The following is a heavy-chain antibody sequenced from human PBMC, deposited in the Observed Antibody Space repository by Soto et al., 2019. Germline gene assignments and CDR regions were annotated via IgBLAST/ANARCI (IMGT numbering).Heavy chain of an antibody. Sequence: GXSVKVSCNASGGPLNNFFFSWVRQAPGQGLEWVGGIIPLFRRPSRAEKFQDRVIISADASTSSAYLELFDLTSDDTAVYYCVRDSGSVAGPFDPWGQGTLVTVSS. J-gene: IGHJ5*02. CDR1: GGPLNNFF. D-gene: IGHD6-19*01. V-gene: IGHV1-69*01. CDR2: IIPLFRRP. CDR3: VRDSGSVAGPFDP.